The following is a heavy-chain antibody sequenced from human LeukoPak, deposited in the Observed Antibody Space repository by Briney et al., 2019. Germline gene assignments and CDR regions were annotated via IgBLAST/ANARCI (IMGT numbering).Heavy chain of an antibody. J-gene: IGHJ4*02. Sequence: ASVKVSCKASGYTFTSYGICWVRQAPGQGLEWMGWISAYNGNTNYAQKLQGRVTMTSDTSTSTAYMELRSLRSDDTAVYYCARKTDTSGSGDYWGQGTLVTVSS. CDR2: ISAYNGNT. CDR3: ARKTDTSGSGDY. V-gene: IGHV1-18*01. CDR1: GYTFTSYG. D-gene: IGHD3-22*01.